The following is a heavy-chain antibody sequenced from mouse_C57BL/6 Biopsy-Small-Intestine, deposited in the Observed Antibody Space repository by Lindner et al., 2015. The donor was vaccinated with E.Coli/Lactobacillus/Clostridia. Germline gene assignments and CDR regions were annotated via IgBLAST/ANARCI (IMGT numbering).Heavy chain of an antibody. Sequence: VQLQESGAELVRPGSSVKMSCKTSGYTFTSYGINWVKQRPRQGLEWIGFIYIGNGYTNYNQKFRGKATLTVDKSSHTAYMEFRTLTSEDSAVYYCASHGFDVDYWGQGTTLTVSS. CDR2: IYIGNGYT. CDR3: ASHGFDVDY. J-gene: IGHJ2*01. D-gene: IGHD2-2*01. CDR1: GYTFTSYG. V-gene: IGHV1-58*01.